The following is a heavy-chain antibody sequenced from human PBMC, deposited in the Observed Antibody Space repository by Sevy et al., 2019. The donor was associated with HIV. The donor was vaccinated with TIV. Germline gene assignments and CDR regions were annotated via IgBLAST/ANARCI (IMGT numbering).Heavy chain of an antibody. CDR2: IKQDGSDK. D-gene: IGHD7-27*01. Sequence: GGSLRLSCAASGFTFNNYWMTWVHQAPGKGLEWVANIKQDGSDKYYMESVKGRFNISRDNTKNSLYLQLNSLRAEDTAMYYCARSWDYWGQMGYWGQGTLVTVSS. J-gene: IGHJ4*02. V-gene: IGHV3-7*03. CDR1: GFTFNNYW. CDR3: ARSWDYWGQMGY.